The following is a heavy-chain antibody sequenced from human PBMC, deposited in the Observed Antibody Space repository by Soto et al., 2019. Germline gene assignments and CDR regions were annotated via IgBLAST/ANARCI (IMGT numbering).Heavy chain of an antibody. V-gene: IGHV5-51*01. Sequence: KISCQASGYRFSSFWIGWVRQMPGKGLEWMGIAQPGYSDTRYSPAFQGHVTISADESTNTAYLEWSSLRAADTAMYFCARHGYSSSWYPDHWGQGTLVTVSS. J-gene: IGHJ4*02. D-gene: IGHD6-13*01. CDR3: ARHGYSSSWYPDH. CDR1: GYRFSSFW. CDR2: AQPGYSDT.